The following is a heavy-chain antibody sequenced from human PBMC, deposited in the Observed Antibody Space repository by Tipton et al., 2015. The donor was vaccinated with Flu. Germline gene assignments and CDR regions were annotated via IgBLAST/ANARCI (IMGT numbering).Heavy chain of an antibody. CDR3: ARDPDYGDPYFDY. D-gene: IGHD4-17*01. CDR2: IWYDGSNK. Sequence: SLRLSCAASGFTFSSSGMHWVRQAPGKGLEWVAVIWYDGSNKYYADSVKGRFTISRDNSKNTLYLQMNSLRAEDTAVYYCARDPDYGDPYFDYWGQGTLVTVSS. J-gene: IGHJ4*02. V-gene: IGHV3-33*01. CDR1: GFTFSSSG.